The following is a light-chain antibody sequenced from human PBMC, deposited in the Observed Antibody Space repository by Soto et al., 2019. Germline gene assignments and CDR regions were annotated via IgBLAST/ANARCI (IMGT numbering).Light chain of an antibody. Sequence: DIQMTQSPSSLSASVGDRVTITCRASQGIRKYLAWYQQKPGKAPKLLIYDAYTLQSGVPSRFSGSGSGTDFALTVSSLQPEDVATYYCKQYDSDSHTFGQGTKLEI. CDR2: DAY. V-gene: IGKV1-27*01. J-gene: IGKJ2*01. CDR1: QGIRKY. CDR3: KQYDSDSHT.